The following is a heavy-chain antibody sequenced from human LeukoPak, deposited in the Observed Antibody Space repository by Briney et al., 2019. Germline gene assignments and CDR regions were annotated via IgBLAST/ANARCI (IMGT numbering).Heavy chain of an antibody. CDR1: GFIFSSHA. J-gene: IGHJ4*02. D-gene: IGHD3-22*01. CDR3: AKEPNHSSGYRDY. Sequence: HPGGSLRLSCAASGFIFSSHAMNWVRQAPGKGLEWVSVISGSGGMTYYADSVKGRFTVSRDNSKNTLFLQMNSLRAEDTAIYYCAKEPNHSSGYRDYWGQGTLVTVSS. CDR2: ISGSGGMT. V-gene: IGHV3-23*01.